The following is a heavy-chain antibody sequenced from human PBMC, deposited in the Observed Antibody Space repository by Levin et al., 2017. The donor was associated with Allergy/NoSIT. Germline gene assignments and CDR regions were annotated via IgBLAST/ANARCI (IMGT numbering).Heavy chain of an antibody. CDR2: IFNSGGS. CDR1: GASIGSHY. J-gene: IGHJ3*02. Sequence: KPSETLSLTCTVSGASIGSHYWSWIRQPPGKGLEWIGVIFNSGGSNYHPSLKSRVTLSADRSKNQFSLKLKSVSPADTAVYYCARLRGDWGINDAFDMWGQGTAVTVSS. V-gene: IGHV4-59*11. D-gene: IGHD2-21*02. CDR3: ARLRGDWGINDAFDM.